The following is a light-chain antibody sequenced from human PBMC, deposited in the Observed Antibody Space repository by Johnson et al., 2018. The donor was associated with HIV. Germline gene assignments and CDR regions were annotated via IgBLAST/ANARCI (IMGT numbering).Light chain of an antibody. Sequence: QSVLTQSPSVSAAPGQKVTISCSGSSSNIGNNYVSWYQQLPGTAPKLLICENNKRPSGIPDRFSGSKSGTSATLGITGLQTGDEADYYCGTWDSSLSAGEVFGTGTKVTVL. CDR2: ENN. V-gene: IGLV1-51*02. CDR3: GTWDSSLSAGEV. J-gene: IGLJ1*01. CDR1: SSNIGNNY.